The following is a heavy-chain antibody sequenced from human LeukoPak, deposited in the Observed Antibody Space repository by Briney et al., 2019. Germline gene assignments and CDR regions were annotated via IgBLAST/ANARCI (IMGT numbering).Heavy chain of an antibody. CDR2: ISGSGGST. V-gene: IGHV3-23*01. D-gene: IGHD3-10*01. J-gene: IGHJ3*02. CDR3: AKDPYYGSGSYADAFDI. CDR1: GFTFSSYA. Sequence: GGSLRLSCAASGFTFSSYAMSWVRQAPGKGLEWVSAISGSGGSTYYADSVKGRFTISRDNSKNTLYLQMNSLRAEDTAVYYCAKDPYYGSGSYADAFDIWGQGTMVTVSS.